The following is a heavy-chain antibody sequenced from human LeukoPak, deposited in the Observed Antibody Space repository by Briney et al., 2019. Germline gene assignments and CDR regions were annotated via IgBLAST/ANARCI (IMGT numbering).Heavy chain of an antibody. V-gene: IGHV4-31*03. CDR3: ARASSYSGYDAYYFDH. D-gene: IGHD5-12*01. CDR2: IYYSGTT. CDR1: GGSISSGGDY. Sequence: SETLSLTCTVSGGSISSGGDYWSWIRQHPGKGPEWIGYIYYSGTTYYNPSLKSRVTISVDTSKSQFSLKLSSVTAADTAVYYCARASSYSGYDAYYFDHWGQGTQVTVSS. J-gene: IGHJ4*02.